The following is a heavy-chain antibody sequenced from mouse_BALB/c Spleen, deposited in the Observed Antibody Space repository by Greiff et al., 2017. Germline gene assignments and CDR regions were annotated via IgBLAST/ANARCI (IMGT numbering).Heavy chain of an antibody. Sequence: EVKLQESGGGLVQPGGSLKLSCAASGFTFSSYTMSWVRQTPEKRLEWVAYISNGGGSTYYPDTVKGRFTISRDNAKNTLYLQMSSLKSEDTAMYYCARRDYSNWYFDVWGAGTTVTVSS. CDR1: GFTFSSYT. V-gene: IGHV5-12-2*01. J-gene: IGHJ1*01. D-gene: IGHD1-1*01. CDR2: ISNGGGST. CDR3: ARRDYSNWYFDV.